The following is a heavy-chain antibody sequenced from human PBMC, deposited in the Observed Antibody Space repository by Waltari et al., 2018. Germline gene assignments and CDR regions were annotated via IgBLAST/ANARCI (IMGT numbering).Heavy chain of an antibody. CDR3: ARWDSRGRYYGD. CDR1: GGSLSSYF. V-gene: IGHV4-59*08. D-gene: IGHD6-19*01. Sequence: QVQLQESGPGLVRPWEPLSPTCSVSGGSLSSYFWNWIRQSPGKGLEWIGYIHHSGNTKCNPSLKSRVTMSVDTSKSQFSLRLTSVTAADTAVYYCARWDSRGRYYGDWGQGTPVIVSS. CDR2: IHHSGNT. J-gene: IGHJ4*02.